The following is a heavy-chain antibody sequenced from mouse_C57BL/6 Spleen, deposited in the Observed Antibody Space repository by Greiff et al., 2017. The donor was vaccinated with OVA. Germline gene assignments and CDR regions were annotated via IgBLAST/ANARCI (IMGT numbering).Heavy chain of an antibody. J-gene: IGHJ3*01. CDR2: ISGGGGNT. CDR3: AIRDFDGFAY. CDR1: GFTFSSYT. V-gene: IGHV5-9*01. Sequence: EVQLVESGGGLVKPGGSLKLSCAASGFTFSSYTMSWVRQTPEKRLEWVATISGGGGNTYYPDSVKGRFTFSSDNAKNTLYLQMSSLRSEDAALYYCAIRDFDGFAYWGQGTLVTVSA.